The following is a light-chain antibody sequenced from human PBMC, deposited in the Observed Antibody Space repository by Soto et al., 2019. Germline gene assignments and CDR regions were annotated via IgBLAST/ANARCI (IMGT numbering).Light chain of an antibody. V-gene: IGKV3-11*01. CDR1: QSVSNY. Sequence: ETVLTPSPATLSFSPGERATLSFRSSQSVSNYLAWYQQKPGQAPRLLIYDASNRATGIPARFSGSGSGTDFTLTISSLEPEDFAVYFCQHRAGWPPALTFGGGTKVDIK. CDR2: DAS. J-gene: IGKJ4*01. CDR3: QHRAGWPPALT.